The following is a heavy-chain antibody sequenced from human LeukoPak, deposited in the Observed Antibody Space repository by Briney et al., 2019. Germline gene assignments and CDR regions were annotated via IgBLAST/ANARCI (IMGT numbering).Heavy chain of an antibody. CDR3: ARDGGCSVWLYPMDV. CDR1: GGTFSNDA. V-gene: IGHV1-69*11. CDR2: IIPISGTA. Sequence: GASAKVSCKAYGGTFSNDAISWVRQAPGQRYEWMGSIIPISGTANYAQRFQGRITITADESTRAAYMEVSRLTSEDTAVYYCARDGGCSVWLYPMDVWGKGTTVTVSS. D-gene: IGHD5/OR15-5a*01. J-gene: IGHJ6*03.